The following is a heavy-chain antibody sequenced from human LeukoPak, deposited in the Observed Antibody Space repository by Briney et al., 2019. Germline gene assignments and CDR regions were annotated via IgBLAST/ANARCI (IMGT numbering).Heavy chain of an antibody. D-gene: IGHD6-19*01. J-gene: IGHJ4*02. CDR2: IYYSGST. Sequence: PSETLSLTCTVSGASIRSGDYYWSWIRQPPGKGPEWIGYIYYSGSTNYNPSLKSRVTISVDTSKNQFSLKLSSVTAADTAVYYCARYYSSGSSDYWGQGTLVTVS. V-gene: IGHV4-61*08. CDR3: ARYYSSGSSDY. CDR1: GASIRSGDYY.